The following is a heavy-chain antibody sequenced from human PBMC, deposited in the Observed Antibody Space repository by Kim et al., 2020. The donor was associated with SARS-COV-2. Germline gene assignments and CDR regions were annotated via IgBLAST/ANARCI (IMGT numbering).Heavy chain of an antibody. CDR2: INHSGST. Sequence: SETLSLTCAVYGGSFSGYYWSWIRQPPGKGLEWIGEINHSGSTNYNPSLKSRVTISVDTSKNQFSLKLSSVTAADTAVYYCARGLNTMVRGEGYWGQGTL. V-gene: IGHV4-34*01. D-gene: IGHD3-10*01. J-gene: IGHJ4*02. CDR3: ARGLNTMVRGEGY. CDR1: GGSFSGYY.